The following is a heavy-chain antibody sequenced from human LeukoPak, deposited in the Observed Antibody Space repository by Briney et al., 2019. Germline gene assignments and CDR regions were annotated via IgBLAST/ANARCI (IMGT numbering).Heavy chain of an antibody. CDR3: AREVGATYWYFDL. V-gene: IGHV3-30-3*01. Sequence: PGRSLRLSCAASGFTFSSYAIHWVRQAPGKGLEWVAVISYDGSNKYYADSVKGRFTISRDNSKNTLYLQMNSLRAEDTAVYYCAREVGATYWYFDLWGRGTLVTVSS. CDR1: GFTFSSYA. D-gene: IGHD1-26*01. CDR2: ISYDGSNK. J-gene: IGHJ2*01.